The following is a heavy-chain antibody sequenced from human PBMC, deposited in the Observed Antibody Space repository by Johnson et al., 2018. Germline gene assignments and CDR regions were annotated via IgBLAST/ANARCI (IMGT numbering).Heavy chain of an antibody. CDR1: GFTFSSYG. Sequence: QVQLVESGGGVVQPGRSLRLSCAASGFTFSSYGMHWVRQAPGKGLEWVAVISYDGSNKYYADSVKVRFTISRDNSKNTLYLQMNSRRDEDTAVYYCAKGHRVGSYYPEYFQHWGQGTLVTVSS. CDR3: AKGHRVGSYYPEYFQH. V-gene: IGHV3-30*18. D-gene: IGHD1-26*01. J-gene: IGHJ1*01. CDR2: ISYDGSNK.